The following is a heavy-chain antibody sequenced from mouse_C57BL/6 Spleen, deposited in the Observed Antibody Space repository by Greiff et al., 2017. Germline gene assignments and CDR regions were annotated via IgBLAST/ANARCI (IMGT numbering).Heavy chain of an antibody. Sequence: QVQLKQSGAELARPGASVKLSCKASGYTFTSYGISWVKQRTGQGLEWIGEIYPRSGNTYYNEKFKGKATLTADKSSSTAYMELRSLTSEDSAVYFCARYRDSTMVTTRDFDYWGQGTTLTVSS. CDR2: IYPRSGNT. V-gene: IGHV1-81*01. CDR3: ARYRDSTMVTTRDFDY. J-gene: IGHJ2*01. D-gene: IGHD2-2*01. CDR1: GYTFTSYG.